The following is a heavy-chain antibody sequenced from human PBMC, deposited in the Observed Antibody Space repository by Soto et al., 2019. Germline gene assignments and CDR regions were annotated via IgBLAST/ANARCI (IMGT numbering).Heavy chain of an antibody. Sequence: SETLSLTCTVSGGSISRCYWSWIRQPPGKGLEWIGYIYYSGSTNYNPSLKSRVTISVDTSKNQFSLKLSSVTAADTAVYYCARAMYYYGPFFDYWGQGTLVTVSS. J-gene: IGHJ4*02. D-gene: IGHD3-10*01. CDR1: GGSISRCY. CDR2: IYYSGST. CDR3: ARAMYYYGPFFDY. V-gene: IGHV4-59*01.